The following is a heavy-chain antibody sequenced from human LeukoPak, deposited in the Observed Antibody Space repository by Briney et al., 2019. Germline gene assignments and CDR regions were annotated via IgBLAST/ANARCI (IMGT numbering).Heavy chain of an antibody. V-gene: IGHV3-23*01. CDR3: AGEVVRDVSGVDYTWLDP. CDR1: GFTFSSYT. D-gene: IGHD2-8*01. Sequence: GGSLRLSCAASGFTFSSYTMTWVRQAPGMGLEWVSAIGGSIDNTYYADSVKGRFTISRDNSKSLVYLQMDSLRDEDTAVYYCAGEVVRDVSGVDYTWLDPWGQGTLVFVS. CDR2: IGGSIDNT. J-gene: IGHJ5*02.